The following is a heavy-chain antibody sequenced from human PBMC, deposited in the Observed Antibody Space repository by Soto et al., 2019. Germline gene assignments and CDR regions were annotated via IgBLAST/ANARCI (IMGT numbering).Heavy chain of an antibody. CDR3: ARDLRGNPGYYYYYGMDV. D-gene: IGHD4-4*01. Sequence: PGGSLRLSCEASGFTLSSTSMNWARQAPGQALEWVSYISSSSSTIYYADSVKGRFTISRDNAKNSLYLQMNSLRAEDTAVYYCARDLRGNPGYYYYYGMDVWGQGTTVTVSS. V-gene: IGHV3-48*01. CDR2: ISSSSSTI. CDR1: GFTLSSTS. J-gene: IGHJ6*02.